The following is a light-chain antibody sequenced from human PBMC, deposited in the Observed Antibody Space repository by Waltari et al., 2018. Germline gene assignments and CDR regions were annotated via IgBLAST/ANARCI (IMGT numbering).Light chain of an antibody. V-gene: IGLV2-23*02. CDR1: SSDVGGYNY. CDR3: CSHAGSGTFWV. CDR2: DVS. Sequence: QSVLTQPASVSGSPGHSIPIACTGTSSDVGGYNYVTWYQRHPGKAPKVMIFDVSKRPSGVSDRFSGSKSGNTASLTISGLQAEDEADYYCCSHAGSGTFWVFGGGTKLTVL. J-gene: IGLJ2*01.